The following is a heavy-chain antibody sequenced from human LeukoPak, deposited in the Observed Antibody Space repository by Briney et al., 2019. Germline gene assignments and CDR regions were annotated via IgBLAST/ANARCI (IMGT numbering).Heavy chain of an antibody. Sequence: ASVKVSCKASGGTFSSYAISWVRQAPGQGLEWMGGIIPIFGTANYAQKFQGGVTITADESTSTAYMELSSLRSEDTAVYYCASIIAAAGTFPDYWGQGTLVTVSS. CDR1: GGTFSSYA. J-gene: IGHJ4*02. CDR2: IIPIFGTA. CDR3: ASIIAAAGTFPDY. D-gene: IGHD6-13*01. V-gene: IGHV1-69*01.